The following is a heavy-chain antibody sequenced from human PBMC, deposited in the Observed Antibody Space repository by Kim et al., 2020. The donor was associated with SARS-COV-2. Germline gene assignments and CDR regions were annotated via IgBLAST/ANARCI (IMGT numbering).Heavy chain of an antibody. CDR2: IVVGSGNT. CDR1: GFTFTSSA. D-gene: IGHD6-19*01. J-gene: IGHJ3*02. CDR3: AAAAAVAGSWLAFDI. V-gene: IGHV1-58*01. Sequence: SVKVSCKASGFTFTSSAVQWVRQARGQRLEWIGWIVVGSGNTNYAQKFQERVTITRDMSTSTAYMELSSLRSEDTAVYYCAAAAAVAGSWLAFDIWGQGTMVTVSS.